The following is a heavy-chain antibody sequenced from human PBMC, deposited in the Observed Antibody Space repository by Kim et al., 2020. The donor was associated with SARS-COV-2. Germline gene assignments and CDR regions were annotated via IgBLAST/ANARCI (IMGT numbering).Heavy chain of an antibody. CDR1: GFTFSSYC. J-gene: IGHJ4*02. D-gene: IGHD6-19*01. CDR3: ARAPYPHSSGWYYFDY. CDR2: IKQDGSEK. V-gene: IGHV3-7*01. Sequence: GGSLRLSCAASGFTFSSYCMSWVRQAPGKGLEWVANIKQDGSEKYYVDSVKGRFTISRDNAKNSLYLQMNSLRAEDTAVYYCARAPYPHSSGWYYFDYWGQGTLVTVSS.